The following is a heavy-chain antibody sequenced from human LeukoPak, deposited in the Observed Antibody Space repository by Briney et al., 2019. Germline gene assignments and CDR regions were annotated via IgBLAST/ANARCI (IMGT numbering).Heavy chain of an antibody. V-gene: IGHV3-21*01. CDR3: ATDLLAVGAFGIFDY. CDR1: GFTFSSYS. Sequence: PGGSLRLSXAASGFTFSSYSMNWVSQAPGKGLEWVSSISSSSSYIYYADSVKGRFTISRDNAKNSLYLQMNSLRAEDTAVYYCATDLLAVGAFGIFDYWGQGTLVTVSS. CDR2: ISSSSSYI. J-gene: IGHJ4*02. D-gene: IGHD1-26*01.